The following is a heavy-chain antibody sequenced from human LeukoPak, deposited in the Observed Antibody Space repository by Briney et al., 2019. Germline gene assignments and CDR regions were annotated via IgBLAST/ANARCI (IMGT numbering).Heavy chain of an antibody. D-gene: IGHD5-12*01. J-gene: IGHJ4*02. V-gene: IGHV3-53*01. CDR1: GFTFSSNH. Sequence: GGSLRLSCAASGFTFSSNHMSWVRQAPGKGLEWVSIIYNTDNTYYVDSVKGRFTISRDNSMNTLYLQMNSLRAEDTAVYYCARQYRNYYFDYWGQGALVTVSS. CDR3: ARQYRNYYFDY. CDR2: IYNTDNT.